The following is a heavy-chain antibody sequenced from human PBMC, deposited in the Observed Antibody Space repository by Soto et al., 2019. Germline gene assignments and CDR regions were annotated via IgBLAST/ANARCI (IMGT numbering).Heavy chain of an antibody. Sequence: QVQLVQSGAEVKKPGASVKVSCKASGYTFTSYGISWVRQAPGQGLEWMGWISAYNGNTNYAQKLQGRVTMTTDTATRTAYMELSSLRSDDTAVYYCARGGSRYYDSSGPGGEGNYWGQGTLVTVSS. D-gene: IGHD3-22*01. CDR2: ISAYNGNT. J-gene: IGHJ4*02. CDR1: GYTFTSYG. CDR3: ARGGSRYYDSSGPGGEGNY. V-gene: IGHV1-18*01.